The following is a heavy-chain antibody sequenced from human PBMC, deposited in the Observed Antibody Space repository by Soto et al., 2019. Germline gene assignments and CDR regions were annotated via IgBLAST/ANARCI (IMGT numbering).Heavy chain of an antibody. J-gene: IGHJ6*02. Sequence: QVRLVQSGAEVKKPGSSVKVSCKASGGTFSSYAISWVRQAPGQGLEWMGGIIPISGTANYAQKFQGRVTITADESTSTAYMELSSLRSEDTAVYYCARSQGSSTSLEIYYYYYYGMDGWGQGTTVTVSS. D-gene: IGHD2-2*01. V-gene: IGHV1-69*01. CDR1: GGTFSSYA. CDR3: ARSQGSSTSLEIYYYYYYGMDG. CDR2: IIPISGTA.